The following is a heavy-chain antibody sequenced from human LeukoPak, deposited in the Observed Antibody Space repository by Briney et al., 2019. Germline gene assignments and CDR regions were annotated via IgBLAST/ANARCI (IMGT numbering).Heavy chain of an antibody. J-gene: IGHJ6*03. CDR3: ARESYGSRSYDYYYYYMDV. CDR2: INHSGST. Sequence: SETLSLTCAVYGGSFSGYYWSWIRQPPGKGLEWIGEINHSGSTNYNPSLKSRVTTSVDTSKNQFSLKLSSVTAADTAVYYCARESYGSRSYDYYYYYMDVWGKGTTVTVSS. D-gene: IGHD3-10*01. V-gene: IGHV4-34*01. CDR1: GGSFSGYY.